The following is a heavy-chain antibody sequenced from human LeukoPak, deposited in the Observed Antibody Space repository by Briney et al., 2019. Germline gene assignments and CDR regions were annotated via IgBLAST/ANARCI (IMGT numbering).Heavy chain of an antibody. Sequence: ASVKVSCKASGYIFTGYYMHWVRQAPGQGLEWMGGVIPILGTANYAQKFQGRVTITADKSTSTAYMELSSLRSEDTAVYYCARGARPPHYYYYMDVWGKGTTVTVSS. D-gene: IGHD5-12*01. CDR2: VIPILGTA. V-gene: IGHV1-69*10. CDR1: GYIFTGYY. J-gene: IGHJ6*03. CDR3: ARGARPPHYYYYMDV.